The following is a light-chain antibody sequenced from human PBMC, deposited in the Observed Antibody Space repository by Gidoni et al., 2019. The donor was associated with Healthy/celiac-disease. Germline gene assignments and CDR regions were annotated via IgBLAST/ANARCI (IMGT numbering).Light chain of an antibody. CDR3: QQYNNWPRT. CDR1: QSVSSS. J-gene: IGKJ2*01. CDR2: GAS. Sequence: EIVMTQSPATLSVSPGERATLSCRASQSVSSSLAWYHQKPGQAPRLLIYGASARATGIPARFSGSGCGTEFALTISSLQSEDFAVYYCQQYNNWPRTFGQGTKLEIK. V-gene: IGKV3-15*01.